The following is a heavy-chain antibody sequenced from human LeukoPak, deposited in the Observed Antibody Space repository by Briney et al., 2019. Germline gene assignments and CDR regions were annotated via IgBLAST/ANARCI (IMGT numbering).Heavy chain of an antibody. V-gene: IGHV1-2*02. CDR3: ASNLYGDYVGIGMDY. CDR1: GYTFTGYY. Sequence: ASVKVSCKASGYTFTGYYMHWVRQAPGQGLEWMGWINPNSGGTNYAQKFQGRVTMTRDTSISKAYMELSRLRSDDTAVYYCASNLYGDYVGIGMDYWGQGTLVTVSS. J-gene: IGHJ4*02. D-gene: IGHD4-17*01. CDR2: INPNSGGT.